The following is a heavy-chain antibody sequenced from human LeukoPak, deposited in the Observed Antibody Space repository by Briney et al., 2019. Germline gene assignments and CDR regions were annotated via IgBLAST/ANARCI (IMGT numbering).Heavy chain of an antibody. CDR3: ARHVKLPIYVRGAFDI. CDR1: GYSISSGYY. Sequence: PSETLSLTCAVSGYSISSGYYWGWIRQPPGKGLEWIGRIYHSGSTYYNPSLKSRVTISVDTSKNQFSLKLSSVTAADTAVYYCARHVKLPIYVRGAFDIWGQGTMVTVSS. V-gene: IGHV4-38-2*01. J-gene: IGHJ3*02. CDR2: IYHSGST. D-gene: IGHD3-16*01.